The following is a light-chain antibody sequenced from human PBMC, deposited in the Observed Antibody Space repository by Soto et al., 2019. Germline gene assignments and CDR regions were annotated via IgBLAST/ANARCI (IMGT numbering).Light chain of an antibody. V-gene: IGLV2-11*01. CDR3: GSFAGTYTVV. J-gene: IGLJ2*01. CDR1: GSDVGGYDF. CDR2: DVS. Sequence: QSALTQPRSVSGSPGQSGTLSCSGSGSDVGGYDFVSWYQQHPGKAPKLIIYDVSKRPSGVPDRYSGSKSGNTASLTISGLQAEDEADYYCGSFAGTYTVVFGGGTKLTVL.